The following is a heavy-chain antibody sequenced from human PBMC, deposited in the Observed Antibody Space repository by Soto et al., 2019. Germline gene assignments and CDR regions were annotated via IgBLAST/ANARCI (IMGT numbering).Heavy chain of an antibody. CDR3: AASAAKYYDFWIGYYTYYYYGLDV. Sequence: SVKVSCKASGGTFSSYAISWVRQAPGQGLEWIGWIVVGSGNTNYAQKFQERVTITRDMSTSTAYMELSSLRSEDTAVYYCAASAAKYYDFWIGYYTYYYYGLDVWVPGTRVTVSS. CDR1: GGTFSSYA. CDR2: IVVGSGNT. D-gene: IGHD3-3*01. V-gene: IGHV1-58*02. J-gene: IGHJ6*02.